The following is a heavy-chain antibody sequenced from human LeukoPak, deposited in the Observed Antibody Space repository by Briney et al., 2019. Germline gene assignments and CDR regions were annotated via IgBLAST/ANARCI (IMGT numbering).Heavy chain of an antibody. CDR2: MNPNSGNT. Sequence: GASVKVSCKASGYTFTSYDINWVRQATGQGLEWMGWMNPNSGNTGYAQKFQGRVTITRNTSISTAYMELSSLRSEDTAVYYCARAHLQVLQQLGTHYYYYYMDVWGKGTTVTVSS. V-gene: IGHV1-8*03. D-gene: IGHD6-13*01. J-gene: IGHJ6*03. CDR1: GYTFTSYD. CDR3: ARAHLQVLQQLGTHYYYYYMDV.